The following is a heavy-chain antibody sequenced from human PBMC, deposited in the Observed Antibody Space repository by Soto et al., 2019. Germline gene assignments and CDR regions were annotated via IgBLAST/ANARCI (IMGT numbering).Heavy chain of an antibody. V-gene: IGHV5-51*01. CDR3: ARRRAWNDAFDF. CDR1: GYSFTGYW. D-gene: IGHD1-1*01. J-gene: IGHJ4*02. Sequence: PGESLKISCKGSGYSFTGYWIGWVRQMPGKGLEWMGVIYPADSDTRYSPSFQGQVTFSADKSLTTAYLQWNSLKASDTARYYCARRRAWNDAFDFWGQGTLVTVSS. CDR2: IYPADSDT.